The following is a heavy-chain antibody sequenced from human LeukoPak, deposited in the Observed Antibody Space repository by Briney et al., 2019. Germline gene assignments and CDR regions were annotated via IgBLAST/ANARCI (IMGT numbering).Heavy chain of an antibody. CDR3: ARLSSGSP. V-gene: IGHV5-51*01. CDR1: GYSFADSW. D-gene: IGHD3-22*01. Sequence: GESLKISCKASGYSFADSWIGWVRQMPGKGLEWMGTIFPADSDARYSPSFQGQVTISVDKAINTVYLQWSSLKASDTAMYYCARLSSGSPWGQGTLVTVSS. J-gene: IGHJ5*02. CDR2: IFPADSDA.